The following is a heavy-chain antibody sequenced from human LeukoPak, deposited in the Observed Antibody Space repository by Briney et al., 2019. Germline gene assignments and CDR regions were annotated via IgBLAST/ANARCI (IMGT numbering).Heavy chain of an antibody. J-gene: IGHJ2*01. V-gene: IGHV1-2*02. Sequence: ASVKVSCKASGYTFTGYYMHWVRQAPGQGLEWMGWINPNSGGTNYAQKFQGRVTMTRDTSIGTAYMELSRLRSDDTAVYYCARDPLHSVVAFDLWGRGTLVTVSS. CDR3: ARDPLHSVVAFDL. D-gene: IGHD2-15*01. CDR1: GYTFTGYY. CDR2: INPNSGGT.